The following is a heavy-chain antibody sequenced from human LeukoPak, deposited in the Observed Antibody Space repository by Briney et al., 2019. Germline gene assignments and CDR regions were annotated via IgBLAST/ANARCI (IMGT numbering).Heavy chain of an antibody. CDR3: XXXXPSGWYLLGFDY. CDR2: IYYSGST. CDR1: GGSISSYY. J-gene: IGHJ4*02. V-gene: IGHV4-59*01. D-gene: IGHD6-19*01. Sequence: KPSETLSLTCTVSGGSISSYYWSWIRQPPGKGLEWIGYIYYSGSTNYNPSLKSRVTISVDTSKNQFSLKLSSVTAADTAVYYCXXXXPSGWYLLGFDYWGQGTLVTVSS.